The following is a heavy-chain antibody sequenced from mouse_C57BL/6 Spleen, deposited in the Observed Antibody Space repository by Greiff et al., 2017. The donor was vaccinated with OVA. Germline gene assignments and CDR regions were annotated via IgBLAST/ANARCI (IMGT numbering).Heavy chain of an antibody. CDR1: GYTFTSYW. V-gene: IGHV1-72*01. CDR2: IDPNSGGT. Sequence: VQLQQPGAELVKPGASAKLSCKASGYTFTSYWMHWVKQRPGQGLEWIGRIDPNSGGTKYNEKFKSKATLTVDKPASTANMQLSSLTSEDSAVYYCARDEYDVGGFAYWGQGTLVTVSA. CDR3: ARDEYDVGGFAY. D-gene: IGHD2-4*01. J-gene: IGHJ3*01.